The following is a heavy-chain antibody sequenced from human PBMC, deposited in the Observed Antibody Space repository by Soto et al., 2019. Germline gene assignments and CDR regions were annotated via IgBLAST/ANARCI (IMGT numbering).Heavy chain of an antibody. D-gene: IGHD2-2*01. J-gene: IGHJ6*02. Sequence: GGSLRLSCAASGFTFSSYGMHWVRQAPGKGLEWVAVISYDGSNKYYADSVKGRFTISRDNSKNTLYLQMNSLRAEDTAVYYCAKEVVVPAAIYYYYYGMDVWGQGTTVTVSS. CDR2: ISYDGSNK. V-gene: IGHV3-30*18. CDR1: GFTFSSYG. CDR3: AKEVVVPAAIYYYYYGMDV.